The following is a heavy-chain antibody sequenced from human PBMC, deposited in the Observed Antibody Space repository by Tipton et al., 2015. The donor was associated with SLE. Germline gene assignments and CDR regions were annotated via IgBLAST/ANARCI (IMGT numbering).Heavy chain of an antibody. V-gene: IGHV4-39*07. CDR3: ARGQWLVRDASDI. J-gene: IGHJ3*02. Sequence: LRLSCTVSGGSISSSSYYWGWIRQPPGKGLEWIGSIYYSGSTYYNPSLKSRVTISVDTSKNQFSLKLSSVTAADTAMYYCARGQWLVRDASDIWGQGTVVTVSS. D-gene: IGHD6-19*01. CDR1: GGSISSSSYY. CDR2: IYYSGST.